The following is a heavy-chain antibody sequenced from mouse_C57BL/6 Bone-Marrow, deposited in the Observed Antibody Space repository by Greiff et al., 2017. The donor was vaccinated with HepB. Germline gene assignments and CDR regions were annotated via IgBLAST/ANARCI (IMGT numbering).Heavy chain of an antibody. CDR3: ATYYGSSLGGYFDV. Sequence: VKLVESGPGLVQPSQSLSITCTVSGFSLTSYGVHWVRQSPGKGLEWLGVIWRGGSTAYNAAFMSRLSITKDNSKSQVFFKMNSLQADDTAIYYCATYYGSSLGGYFDVWGTGTTVTVSS. CDR1: GFSLTSYG. V-gene: IGHV2-5*01. J-gene: IGHJ1*03. D-gene: IGHD1-1*01. CDR2: IWRGGST.